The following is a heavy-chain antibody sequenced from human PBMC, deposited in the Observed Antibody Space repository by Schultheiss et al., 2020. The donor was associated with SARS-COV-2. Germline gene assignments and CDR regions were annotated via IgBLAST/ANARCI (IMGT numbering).Heavy chain of an antibody. CDR3: ASTSDIVVAVATA. Sequence: SETLSLTCTVSGGSISSYYWSWIRQPARKGLEWIGRIYTSGSTNYNPSLKSRVTMSVDTSKNQFSLKLRSVTATDTAVYYCASTSDIVVAVATAWGQGTLVTVSS. CDR2: IYTSGST. V-gene: IGHV4-4*07. CDR1: GGSISSYY. J-gene: IGHJ1*01. D-gene: IGHD2-15*01.